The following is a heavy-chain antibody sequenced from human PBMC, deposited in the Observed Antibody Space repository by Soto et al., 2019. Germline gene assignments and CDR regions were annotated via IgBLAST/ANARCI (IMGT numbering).Heavy chain of an antibody. J-gene: IGHJ4*02. CDR2: IHYSGST. V-gene: IGHV4-39*01. Sequence: QLQLQESGPGLVKPSETLSLTCTVSGDSISITSYYWGWVRQPPGKGLEWLESIHYSGSTRYNPPLQSRSTIPGDASKKQFALKMKSVTAAESAVYYCARTEDETLYFDYWGQGTLVTVSS. CDR1: GDSISITSYY. D-gene: IGHD2-15*01. CDR3: ARTEDETLYFDY.